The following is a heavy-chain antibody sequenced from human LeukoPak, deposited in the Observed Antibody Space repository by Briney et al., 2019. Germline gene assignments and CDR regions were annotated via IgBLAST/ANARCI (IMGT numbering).Heavy chain of an antibody. V-gene: IGHV4-30-4*01. D-gene: IGHD2-2*01. CDR3: ARENQLLFHYYYYYMDV. CDR1: GGWGGDYY. J-gene: IGHJ6*03. CDR2: IYYNGNT. Sequence: PSETLSLTCTVSGGWGGDYYWSWIRQPPGKGLEWIGYIYYNGNTFYTPSLKSRVTISFDASKNQFSLKLTSVTAADTAVYYCARENQLLFHYYYYYMDVWGKGTTVIVSS.